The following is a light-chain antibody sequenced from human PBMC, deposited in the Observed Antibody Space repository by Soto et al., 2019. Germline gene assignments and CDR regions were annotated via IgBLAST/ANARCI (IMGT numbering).Light chain of an antibody. CDR2: DAS. J-gene: IGKJ1*01. Sequence: DIQMTQSPSTLSASVGDTVTITCRASQSVNSWLAWYQQKPGKAPKLLIWDASSLQSGVPSRFSGSGSGTEFILTISSLQPDDFATYYCQQYKTYYWTFGQGTKVEVK. CDR3: QQYKTYYWT. V-gene: IGKV1-5*01. CDR1: QSVNSW.